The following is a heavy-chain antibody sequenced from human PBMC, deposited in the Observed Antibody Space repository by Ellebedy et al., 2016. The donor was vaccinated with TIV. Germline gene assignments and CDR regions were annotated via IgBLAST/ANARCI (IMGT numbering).Heavy chain of an antibody. D-gene: IGHD1-20*01. CDR1: GFTFSSYS. J-gene: IGHJ4*02. CDR3: ARAGRYNWNPGDY. Sequence: GESLKISCAASGFTFSSYSMNWVRQAPGKGLEWVSSISSSSSYIYYADSVKGRFTISRDNAKNSLYLQMNSLRAEDTAVYYCARAGRYNWNPGDYWGQGTLVTVSS. CDR2: ISSSSSYI. V-gene: IGHV3-21*01.